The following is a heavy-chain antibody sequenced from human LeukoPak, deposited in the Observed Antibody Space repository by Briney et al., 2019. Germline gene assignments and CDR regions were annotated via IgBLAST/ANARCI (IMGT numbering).Heavy chain of an antibody. Sequence: GRSLRLSCAASGFTFSSYGMHWVRQAPGKGLEWVSAISGSGGSTYYADSVKGRFTISRDNAKNSLYLQMNSLRAEDTAVYYCARVPSYDWYFDLWGRGTLVTVSS. J-gene: IGHJ2*01. D-gene: IGHD5-18*01. V-gene: IGHV3-21*01. CDR3: ARVPSYDWYFDL. CDR1: GFTFSSYG. CDR2: ISGSGGST.